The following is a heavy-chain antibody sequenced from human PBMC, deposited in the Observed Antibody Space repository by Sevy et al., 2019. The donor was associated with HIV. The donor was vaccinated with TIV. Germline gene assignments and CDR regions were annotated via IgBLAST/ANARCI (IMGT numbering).Heavy chain of an antibody. J-gene: IGHJ4*02. CDR3: AKLPFTRAGGPDFDY. Sequence: GGSLRLSCAASGFTCSSYVMSWARQAPGGGLEWVSGIIGRGDSTYYADSVKGRLTISRDNSKNTLYLQMNSLRAEDTAVYYCAKLPFTRAGGPDFDYWGQGTLVTVSS. CDR2: IIGRGDST. CDR1: GFTCSSYV. V-gene: IGHV3-23*01. D-gene: IGHD2-15*01.